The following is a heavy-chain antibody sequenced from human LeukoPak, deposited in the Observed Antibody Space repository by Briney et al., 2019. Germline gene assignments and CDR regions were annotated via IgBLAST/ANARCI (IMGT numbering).Heavy chain of an antibody. J-gene: IGHJ4*02. CDR3: TTDTWYSAGH. D-gene: IGHD2-15*01. Sequence: GGSLRLSCAASGFTFDDYAMHWVRQAPGKGLEWVSGISWNSGSIGYVDSMKGRFTISRDNAKNSLFLQMNSLRAEDTAIYYCTTDTWYSAGHWGQGALVTVSS. CDR2: ISWNSGSI. CDR1: GFTFDDYA. V-gene: IGHV3-9*01.